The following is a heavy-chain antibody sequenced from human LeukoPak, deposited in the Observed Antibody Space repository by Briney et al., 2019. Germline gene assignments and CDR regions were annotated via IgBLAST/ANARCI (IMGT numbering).Heavy chain of an antibody. V-gene: IGHV1-3*01. Sequence: ASVKVSCKASGYTFTSYAMHWVRQAPGQRLEWMGWINAGNGNTKYSQKFQGRVTITRDTSASTAYMELSSLRSEDTAVYYCARVGTTGTKRGLAGMDVWGQGTTVTVSS. CDR3: ARVGTTGTKRGLAGMDV. J-gene: IGHJ6*02. CDR1: GYTFTSYA. D-gene: IGHD1-1*01. CDR2: INAGNGNT.